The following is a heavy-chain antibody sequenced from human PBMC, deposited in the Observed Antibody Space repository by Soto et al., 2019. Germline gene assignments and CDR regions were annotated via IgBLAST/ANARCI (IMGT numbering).Heavy chain of an antibody. D-gene: IGHD3-22*01. CDR2: INSDGSIT. CDR1: GFTFSIYW. J-gene: IGHJ3*02. V-gene: IGHV3-74*01. Sequence: PGGSLRLSCAASGFTFSIYWMHWVRQPPGKGLEWVSYINSDGSITNYADSVKGRFTISRDNSKNTLYLQMNSLRVEDTAVYYCARDDDRNDNAFDIWGQGTMVTVSS. CDR3: ARDDDRNDNAFDI.